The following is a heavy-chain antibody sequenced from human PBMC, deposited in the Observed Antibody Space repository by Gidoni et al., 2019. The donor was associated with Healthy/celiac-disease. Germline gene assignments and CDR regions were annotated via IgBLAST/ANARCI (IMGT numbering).Heavy chain of an antibody. Sequence: GMHWVRQAPGKGLEWVAVIWYDGSNKYNADSVKGRFTISRDNSKNTLYLQMNSLRAEDTAVFYCARVPSSGYYFAFDIWGQGTMVTVSS. J-gene: IGHJ3*02. CDR2: IWYDGSNK. V-gene: IGHV3-33*01. D-gene: IGHD3-3*01. CDR3: ARVPSSGYYFAFDI. CDR1: G.